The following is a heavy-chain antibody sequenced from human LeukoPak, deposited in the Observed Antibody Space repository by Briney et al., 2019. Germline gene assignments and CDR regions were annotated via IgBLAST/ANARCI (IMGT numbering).Heavy chain of an antibody. Sequence: PGGSLRLSCAASGFTFSGSAMSWVRQAPGKGLEWVGFIRSKAYGGTTEYAASVKGRFTISRDDSKSIAYLQMNSLKTEDTAVYYCTSEGGQWPVWGQGTTVTVSS. CDR1: GFTFSGSA. J-gene: IGHJ6*02. CDR2: IRSKAYGGTT. CDR3: TSEGGQWPV. V-gene: IGHV3-49*04. D-gene: IGHD6-19*01.